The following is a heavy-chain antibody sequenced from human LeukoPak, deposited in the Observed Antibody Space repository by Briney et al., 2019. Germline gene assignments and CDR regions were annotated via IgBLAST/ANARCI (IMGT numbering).Heavy chain of an antibody. D-gene: IGHD2-15*01. CDR2: MDPNSGNT. Sequence: GASVKVSCKASGYTFTSYDINWVRQATGQGLEWMGWMDPNSGNTGYAQKFQGRATMTRNTSISTAYMELSSLRSEDTAVYYCARGAPGSYCSGGSCPYFDYWGQGTLVSVSS. V-gene: IGHV1-8*01. CDR1: GYTFTSYD. CDR3: ARGAPGSYCSGGSCPYFDY. J-gene: IGHJ4*02.